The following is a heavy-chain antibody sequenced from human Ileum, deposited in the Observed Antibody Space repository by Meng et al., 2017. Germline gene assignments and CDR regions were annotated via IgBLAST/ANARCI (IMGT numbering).Heavy chain of an antibody. J-gene: IGHJ4*02. D-gene: IGHD3-22*01. V-gene: IGHV4-34*01. Sequence: VGLQQWGAGLLKPSETLSLPCAVYGGSFSGYYWSWIRQPPGKGLEWIGEINHSGSTNYNPSLKSRVTISVDTSKNQFSLKLSSVTAADTAVYYCSRTSYYDNSGYYPGWGQGTLVTVSS. CDR1: GGSFSGYY. CDR2: INHSGST. CDR3: SRTSYYDNSGYYPG.